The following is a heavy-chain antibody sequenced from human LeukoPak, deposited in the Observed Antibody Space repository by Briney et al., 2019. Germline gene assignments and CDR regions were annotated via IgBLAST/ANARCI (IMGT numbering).Heavy chain of an antibody. CDR3: ARDHHWENWFDP. CDR2: IIPIFGTA. D-gene: IGHD7-27*01. V-gene: IGHV1-69*06. CDR1: GGTFSSYA. Sequence: GASVKVSCKASGGTFSSYAISWVRQAPGQGLEWMGGIIPIFGTANYAQKLQGRVTITADKSTSTAYMELSSLRSEDTAVYYCARDHHWENWFDPWGQGTLVTVSS. J-gene: IGHJ5*02.